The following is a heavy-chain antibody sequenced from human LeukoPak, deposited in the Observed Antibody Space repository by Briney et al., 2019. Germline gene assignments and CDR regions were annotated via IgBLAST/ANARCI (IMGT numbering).Heavy chain of an antibody. J-gene: IGHJ3*02. CDR2: INHSGST. CDR1: GGSFSGYY. V-gene: IGHV4-34*01. CDR3: ASVGHDAFDI. Sequence: KPSETLSLTCAVYGGSFSGYYWSWIRQPPGKGLEWIGEINHSGSTNYNPSLKSRVTISVDTSKNQFSLKLSSVTAADTAVYYCASVGHDAFDIWGQGTTVTISS.